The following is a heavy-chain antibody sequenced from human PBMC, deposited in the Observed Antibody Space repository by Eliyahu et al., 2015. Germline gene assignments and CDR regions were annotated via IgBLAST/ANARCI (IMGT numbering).Heavy chain of an antibody. CDR2: VHPRGAIT. D-gene: IGHD1-1*01. Sequence: QVQLVQSGAEVKKPGASVKVSCRASPYTFTNYYLQWLRQAPGQGFWWVGMVHPRGAITSYAEKFQDRVRMTGDSSTSTVYMELSSLRSEDTAVYYCARSGRTATSDFDYWGQGTLVTVSS. V-gene: IGHV1-46*01. CDR3: ARSGRTATSDFDY. CDR1: PYTFTNYY. J-gene: IGHJ4*02.